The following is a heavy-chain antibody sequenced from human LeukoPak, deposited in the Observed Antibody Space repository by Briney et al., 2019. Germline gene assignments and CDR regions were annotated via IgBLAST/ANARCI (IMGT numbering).Heavy chain of an antibody. D-gene: IGHD6-6*01. CDR3: AKAIGHSSSSSPDY. Sequence: PGGSLRLSCAASGFTFSSYAMSWVRQAPGKGLEWVSAISGSGGSTYYADSVKGRFTISRDNSKNTLYLQMNSLRAEDTAVYYCAKAIGHSSSSSPDYWGQGTLVTVSS. CDR2: ISGSGGST. J-gene: IGHJ4*02. CDR1: GFTFSSYA. V-gene: IGHV3-23*01.